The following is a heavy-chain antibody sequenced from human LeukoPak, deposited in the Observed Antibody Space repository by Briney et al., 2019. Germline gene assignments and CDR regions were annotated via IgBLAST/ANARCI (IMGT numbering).Heavy chain of an antibody. D-gene: IGHD6-19*01. CDR1: GGSIGGYY. V-gene: IGHV4-59*01. CDR3: ARDRREVAGYDY. CDR2: IYYNGIS. J-gene: IGHJ4*02. Sequence: SETLSLTCTVSGGSIGGYYWSWIRQPPGKGLEWIAYIYYNGISNYNPSLKSRVIISVDTSKNQFSLKLSSVTAADTAVYYCARDRREVAGYDYWGQGTLVTVSS.